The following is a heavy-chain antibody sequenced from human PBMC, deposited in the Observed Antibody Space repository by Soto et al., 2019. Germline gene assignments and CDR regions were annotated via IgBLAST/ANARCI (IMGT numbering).Heavy chain of an antibody. Sequence: PGGSLRLSCAASGFTFSSYWMHWVRQAPGKGLVWVSRINSDGSSTSYADSVKGRFTISRDNAKNTLYLQMNSLRAEDTAVYYCARSGRDLEYYYYYYGMDVWGHGTTVTVSS. V-gene: IGHV3-74*01. CDR3: ARSGRDLEYYYYYYGMDV. J-gene: IGHJ6*02. D-gene: IGHD2-21*02. CDR2: INSDGSST. CDR1: GFTFSSYW.